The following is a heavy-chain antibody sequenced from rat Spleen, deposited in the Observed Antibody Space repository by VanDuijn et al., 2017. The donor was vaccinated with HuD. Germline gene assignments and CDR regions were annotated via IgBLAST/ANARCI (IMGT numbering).Heavy chain of an antibody. J-gene: IGHJ3*01. CDR1: GFTFSNYG. CDR2: ISSGGGNT. Sequence: EVQLVESGGGLVQPGRSLKLSCVASGFTFSNYGMHWIRQAPTKGLEWVTSISSGGGNTYYRDSVKGRFTISRDNAKSTLYLQMNSLRSEDTATYYCARQATTDYYYLAYWGQGTLVTVSS. D-gene: IGHD1-6*01. V-gene: IGHV5-19*01. CDR3: ARQATTDYYYLAY.